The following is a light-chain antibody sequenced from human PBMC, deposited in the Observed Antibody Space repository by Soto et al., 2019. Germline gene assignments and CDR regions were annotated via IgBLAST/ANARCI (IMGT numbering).Light chain of an antibody. CDR2: SDN. CDR1: SCNIGSNI. J-gene: IGLJ2*01. V-gene: IGLV1-44*01. CDR3: AAWDDSLNGHVV. Sequence: QSVLTQPPSASGTAGQRVTISCSGSSCNIGSNIVNWYQQLPGTAPKLLIFSDNQRPSGVPDRFSGSRSGTSASLAISGLQSEDEADYYCAAWDDSLNGHVVFGGGTKLTVL.